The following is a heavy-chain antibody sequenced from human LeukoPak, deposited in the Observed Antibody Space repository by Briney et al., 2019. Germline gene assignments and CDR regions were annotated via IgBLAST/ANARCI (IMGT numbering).Heavy chain of an antibody. J-gene: IGHJ6*02. D-gene: IGHD3-9*01. Sequence: SETLSLTCTVSGGSISSGSYYWSWIRQPAGKGLEWIGRIYTSGSTNYNPSLKSRVTISVDTSKNQFSLKLSSVTAADTAVYYCARLEGGLRYFDWSPKWYYGMDVWGQGTTVTVSS. V-gene: IGHV4-61*02. CDR2: IYTSGST. CDR1: GGSISSGSYY. CDR3: ARLEGGLRYFDWSPKWYYGMDV.